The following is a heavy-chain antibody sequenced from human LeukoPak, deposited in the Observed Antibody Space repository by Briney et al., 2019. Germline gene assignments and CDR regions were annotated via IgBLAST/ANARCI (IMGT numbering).Heavy chain of an antibody. Sequence: PSETLSLTCIVSGGSISSYYWSWIRQPPGKGLEWIGYIYYSGSTNYNPSLKSRVTISVDTSKNQFSLKLSSVTAADTAVYYCARAVGYGGTLIDYWGQGTLVTVSS. CDR1: GGSISSYY. D-gene: IGHD4-23*01. J-gene: IGHJ4*02. CDR2: IYYSGST. V-gene: IGHV4-59*01. CDR3: ARAVGYGGTLIDY.